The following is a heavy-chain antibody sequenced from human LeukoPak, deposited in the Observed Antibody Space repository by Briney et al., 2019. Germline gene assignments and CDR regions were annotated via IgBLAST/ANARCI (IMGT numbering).Heavy chain of an antibody. CDR2: ISYDGSNK. CDR3: ARDGAYYYDSSGYPPRY. V-gene: IGHV3-30*04. J-gene: IGHJ4*02. Sequence: PGGSLRLSCAASGFTFSSYAMHWVRQAPGKGLEWVAVISYDGSNKYYADSVKGRFTISRDNSKNTLYLQMNSLRAEDTAVYYCARDGAYYYDSSGYPPRYWGQGTLVTVSS. D-gene: IGHD3-22*01. CDR1: GFTFSSYA.